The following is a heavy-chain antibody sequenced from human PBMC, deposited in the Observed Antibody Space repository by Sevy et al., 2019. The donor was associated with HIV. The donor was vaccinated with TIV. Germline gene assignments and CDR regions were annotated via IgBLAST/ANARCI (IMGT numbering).Heavy chain of an antibody. CDR1: GFTFTNYA. J-gene: IGHJ3*02. CDR2: IFGARGVI. CDR3: AGGRYDSSGSFDAFDI. V-gene: IGHV3-23*01. Sequence: GGSLRLSCAASGFTFTNYAMNWVRQAPGNGLEWVSTIFGARGVIYDADSLKGRFTISRDNSKNTLYLQMDSLRAEDTAVYDCAGGRYDSSGSFDAFDIWGQRTMVTVSS. D-gene: IGHD3-22*01.